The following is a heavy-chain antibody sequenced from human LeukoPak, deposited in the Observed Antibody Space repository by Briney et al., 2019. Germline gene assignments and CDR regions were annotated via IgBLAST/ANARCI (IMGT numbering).Heavy chain of an antibody. CDR3: AISVNSAQYSYGH. D-gene: IGHD2/OR15-2a*01. V-gene: IGHV3-23*01. J-gene: IGHJ4*02. Sequence: PGGSLRLSCAASGFTFSSYAVSWVRQAPGKGPEWVSTIARSTYYAGSVKGRFTISRDNSKNTLYPQMNSLRADDTAVYYCAISVNSAQYSYGHWGQGTLVTVSS. CDR2: IARST. CDR1: GFTFSSYA.